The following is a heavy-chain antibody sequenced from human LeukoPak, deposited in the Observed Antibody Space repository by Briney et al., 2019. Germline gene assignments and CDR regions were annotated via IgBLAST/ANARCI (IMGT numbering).Heavy chain of an antibody. V-gene: IGHV3-33*01. Sequence: GGSLRLSCTASGFNFSYYAMHWARQAPGKGLAWVALIWFDGSNDYYEDSVKGRFTISRDNSKDTVFLQMNSLTVDDTAVYYCARLVGGTTGATDYWGQGSLVSVS. CDR1: GFNFSYYA. D-gene: IGHD1-26*01. CDR3: ARLVGGTTGATDY. CDR2: IWFDGSND. J-gene: IGHJ4*02.